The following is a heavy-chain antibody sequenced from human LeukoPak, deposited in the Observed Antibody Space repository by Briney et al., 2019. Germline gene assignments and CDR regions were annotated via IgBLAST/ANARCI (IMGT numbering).Heavy chain of an antibody. D-gene: IGHD3-10*01. Sequence: GGSLRLSCAASGLTFSSYSMNWVRQAPGKGLEWVSSISSSSSYIYYADSVKGRFTISRDNAKNSLYLQMNSLRAEDTAVYYCARDHQGYYGSGSYRAELDYWGQGTLVTVSS. CDR3: ARDHQGYYGSGSYRAELDY. J-gene: IGHJ4*02. CDR2: ISSSSSYI. V-gene: IGHV3-21*01. CDR1: GLTFSSYS.